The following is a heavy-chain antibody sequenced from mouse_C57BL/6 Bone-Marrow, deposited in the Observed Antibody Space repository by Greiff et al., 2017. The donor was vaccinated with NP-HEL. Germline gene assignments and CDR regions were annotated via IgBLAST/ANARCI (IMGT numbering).Heavy chain of an antibody. CDR3: ALPGFAY. Sequence: QVQLQQPGAELVRPGTSVKLSCKASGYTFTSYWMHWVKQRPGQGLEWIGVIDPSDSSTNYNQKFKGKATLTVDTSSSTAYMQLSSLTSEDSAVYYCALPGFAYWGQGTLVTVSA. CDR2: IDPSDSST. CDR1: GYTFTSYW. V-gene: IGHV1-59*01. J-gene: IGHJ3*01.